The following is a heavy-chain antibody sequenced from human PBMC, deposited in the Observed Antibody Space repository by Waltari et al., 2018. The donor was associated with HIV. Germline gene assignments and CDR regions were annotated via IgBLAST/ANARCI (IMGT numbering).Heavy chain of an antibody. CDR2: IIPIFGTA. D-gene: IGHD2-21*02. J-gene: IGHJ3*02. V-gene: IGHV1-69*01. CDR1: GGTSSSYA. CDR3: ARIAYCGGDCPSNAFDI. Sequence: QVQLVQSGAEVKKPGSSVKVSCKASGGTSSSYAISWVRQAPGPGLEWMGGIIPIFGTANYAQKFQGRVTITADESTSTAYMELSSLRSEDTAVYYCARIAYCGGDCPSNAFDIWGQGTMVTVSS.